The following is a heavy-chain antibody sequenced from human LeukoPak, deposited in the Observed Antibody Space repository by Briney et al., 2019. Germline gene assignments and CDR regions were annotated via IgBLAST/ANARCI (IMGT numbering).Heavy chain of an antibody. Sequence: SETLSLTCTVSGGSISSYYWSWIRQPAGKGLEWIGRIYTGGSTYYNPSLKSRVTISVDTSKNQFSLNLTSVTAADTAVYYCARAMSIAARLQTIFDYWGQGTLVTVSS. V-gene: IGHV4-4*07. CDR2: IYTGGST. CDR3: ARAMSIAARLQTIFDY. CDR1: GGSISSYY. D-gene: IGHD6-6*01. J-gene: IGHJ4*02.